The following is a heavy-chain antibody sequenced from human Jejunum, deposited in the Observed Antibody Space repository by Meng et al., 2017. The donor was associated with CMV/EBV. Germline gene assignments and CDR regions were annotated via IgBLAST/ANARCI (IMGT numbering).Heavy chain of an antibody. Sequence: SGVGVAWIRQPPGKALEWLALIYWNDDTRYISSLKSRLTVTKDTSKNQVVLTMTNMDPVDTATYYCAHNSHHPWGTYRDYYFDYWGQGTLVTVSS. CDR3: AHNSHHPWGTYRDYYFDY. CDR2: IYWNDDT. CDR1: SGVG. J-gene: IGHJ4*02. D-gene: IGHD3-16*02. V-gene: IGHV2-5*01.